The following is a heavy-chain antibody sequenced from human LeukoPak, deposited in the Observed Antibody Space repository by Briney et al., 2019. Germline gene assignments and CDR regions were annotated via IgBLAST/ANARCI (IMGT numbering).Heavy chain of an antibody. J-gene: IGHJ4*02. CDR1: EFTVSSNF. CDR2: IYTGGNT. CDR3: ARDLGSYSSGWYFDL. Sequence: GGSLRLSCAASEFTVSSNFLSWVRQAPGKGLEWVSIIYTGGNTYYGDSVKGRFTISRDNSKNTLYLQMNSLRAEDTAVYYCARDLGSYSSGWYFDLWGQGTLVTVSS. D-gene: IGHD6-19*01. V-gene: IGHV3-53*01.